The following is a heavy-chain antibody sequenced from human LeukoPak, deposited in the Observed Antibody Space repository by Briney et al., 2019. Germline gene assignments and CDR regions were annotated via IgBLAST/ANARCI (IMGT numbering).Heavy chain of an antibody. D-gene: IGHD4-11*01. CDR3: AKDRDDYGNDC. V-gene: IGHV3-30*02. CDR2: IRSDGSST. CDR1: GFSFSDFG. J-gene: IGHJ4*02. Sequence: GGSLRLSCAASGFSFSDFGMHWIRQAPGKGLEWVTLIRSDGSSTYYADSVKGRFTISRDTSKNTLYLQMNSLRVEDTAVYYWAKDRDDYGNDCWGQGILVTVST.